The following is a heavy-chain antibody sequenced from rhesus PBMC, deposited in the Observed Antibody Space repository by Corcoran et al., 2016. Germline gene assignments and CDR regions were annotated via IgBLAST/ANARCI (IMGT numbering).Heavy chain of an antibody. Sequence: QVQLQESGPAVVKPSETLSLTCAVSGGSISSYYWWSWIRQSPGQGLEWIGGIYGIGGTTEYNPFLKSRVSISMDTSKNQLSLKVTSVTAADTAVYYCASTDCSNSDCSSGDYWGQGVLVTVSS. CDR2: IYGIGGTT. V-gene: IGHV4-93*02. CDR3: ASTDCSNSDCSSGDY. CDR1: GGSISSYYW. J-gene: IGHJ4*01. D-gene: IGHD2-15*01.